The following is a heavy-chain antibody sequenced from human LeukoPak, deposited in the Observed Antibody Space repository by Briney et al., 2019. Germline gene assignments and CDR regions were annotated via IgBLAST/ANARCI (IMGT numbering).Heavy chain of an antibody. CDR1: GGSISSYY. CDR3: ARAGVEMATSGGIFDY. J-gene: IGHJ4*02. CDR2: IYTSGST. V-gene: IGHV4-4*07. D-gene: IGHD5-24*01. Sequence: SQTLSLTCTVSGGSISSYYWSWIRQPAGKGLEWIGRIYTSGSTNYNPSLKSRVTMSVDTSKNRFSLKLSSVTAADTAVYYCARAGVEMATSGGIFDYWGQGALVTVSS.